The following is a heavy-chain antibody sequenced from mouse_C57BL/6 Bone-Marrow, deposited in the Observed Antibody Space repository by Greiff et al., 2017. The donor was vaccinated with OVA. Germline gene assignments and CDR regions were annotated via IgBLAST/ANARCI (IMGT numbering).Heavy chain of an antibody. CDR1: GFSLTSYG. V-gene: IGHV2-2*01. CDR2: IWSGGST. CDR3: ARSYGNEAWFAY. J-gene: IGHJ3*01. D-gene: IGHD2-1*01. Sequence: VQLQQSGPGLVQPSQSLSITCTVSGFSLTSYGVHWVRQSPGKGLEWLGVIWSGGSTDYNAAFISRLSISKDNSKSQVFFKMNSLQADDTAIYYCARSYGNEAWFAYWGQGTLVTVSA.